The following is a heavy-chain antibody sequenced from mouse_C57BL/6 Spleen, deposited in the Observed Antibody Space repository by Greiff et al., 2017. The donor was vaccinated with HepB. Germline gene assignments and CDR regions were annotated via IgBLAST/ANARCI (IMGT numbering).Heavy chain of an antibody. CDR3: ARSKSYDYDTTAAWFAY. J-gene: IGHJ3*01. CDR1: GFSLTSYG. CDR2: IWSDGST. V-gene: IGHV2-6*03. D-gene: IGHD2-4*01. Sequence: QVQLKESGPGLVAPSQSLSITCTVSGFSLTSYGVHWVRQPPGKGLEWLVVIWSDGSTTYNSALKSRLSISKDNSKSQVFLKMNSLQTDDTDMYYCARSKSYDYDTTAAWFAYWGQGTLVTVSA.